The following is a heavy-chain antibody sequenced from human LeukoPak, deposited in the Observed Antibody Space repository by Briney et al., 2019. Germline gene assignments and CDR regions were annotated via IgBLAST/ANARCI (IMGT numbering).Heavy chain of an antibody. CDR2: ISGDGDIT. D-gene: IGHD3-10*01. Sequence: GGSLRLSCAASRFTFADYAMHWVRQTPGKGLEWVSLISGDGDITYYSESVKGRFTISRDNSNNTLYLQMNSLRAEDTAVYYCTNSPRSSYWYPLGGYWGQGTLVTVSS. CDR3: TNSPRSSYWYPLGGY. V-gene: IGHV3-43*02. CDR1: RFTFADYA. J-gene: IGHJ4*02.